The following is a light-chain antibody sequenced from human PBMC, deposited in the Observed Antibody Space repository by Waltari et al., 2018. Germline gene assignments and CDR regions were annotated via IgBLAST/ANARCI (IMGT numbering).Light chain of an antibody. CDR3: QTWGTGIHVV. CDR1: SGHSSYT. CDR2: VNSDGSH. J-gene: IGLJ2*01. V-gene: IGLV4-69*01. Sequence: QLVLTQSPSASASLGASVKLTCTLSSGHSSYTIAWHQQQPEKAPRSLMKVNSDGSHSKGDGIPERFSGSSAGAERYLTISSLQSEDEADYYCQTWGTGIHVVFGGGTKLTVL.